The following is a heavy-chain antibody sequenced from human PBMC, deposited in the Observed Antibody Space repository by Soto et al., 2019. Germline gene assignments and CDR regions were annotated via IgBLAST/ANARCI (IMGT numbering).Heavy chain of an antibody. J-gene: IGHJ6*02. Sequence: GASVKVSCKASGFTFTSSAVQWVRQARGQRLELIGWIVVGSGNTNYAQKFQERVTITRDXXXTXTXMXLXXXXSEXTAVYYFAADHLTGSYYNYVWAQRSTVTGSS. CDR2: IVVGSGNT. V-gene: IGHV1-58*01. CDR1: GFTFTSSA. CDR3: AADHLTGSYYNYV. D-gene: IGHD3-10*01.